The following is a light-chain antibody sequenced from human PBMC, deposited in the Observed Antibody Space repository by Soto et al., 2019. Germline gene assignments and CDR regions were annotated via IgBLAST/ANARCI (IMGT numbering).Light chain of an antibody. CDR3: SSYTSSSTFYV. Sequence: QSALTQPASVSGSPGQSITISCTGTGSDIGGYNYVSWYQQHPGKAPKLMIYEVSNRPSGVSNRFSGSKSGNTASLTISGLQAEDEADYYCSSYTSSSTFYVFGTGIKLTVL. V-gene: IGLV2-14*01. CDR2: EVS. CDR1: GSDIGGYNY. J-gene: IGLJ1*01.